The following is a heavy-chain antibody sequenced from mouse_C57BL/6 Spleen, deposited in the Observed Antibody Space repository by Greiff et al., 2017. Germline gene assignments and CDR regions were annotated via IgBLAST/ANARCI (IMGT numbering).Heavy chain of an antibody. CDR2: IDPENGDT. CDR3: LYGNYGWYFDV. J-gene: IGHJ1*03. CDR1: GFNIKDDY. Sequence: EVQLVESGAELVRPGASVKLSCTASGFNIKDDYMHWVKQRPEQGLEWIGWIDPENGDTEYASKFQGKATITADTSSNTAYLQLSSLTSEDTAVYYCLYGNYGWYFDVWGTGTTVTVSS. D-gene: IGHD2-1*01. V-gene: IGHV14-4*01.